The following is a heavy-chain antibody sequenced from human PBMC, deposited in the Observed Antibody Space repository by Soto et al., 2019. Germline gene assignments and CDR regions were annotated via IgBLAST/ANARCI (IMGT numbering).Heavy chain of an antibody. CDR1: GGSIIISTDY. V-gene: IGHV4-39*07. J-gene: IGHJ4*02. D-gene: IGHD6-13*01. CDR3: ARGGGSPYHNHEYDF. CDR2: IYYSGST. Sequence: SETLSPTCTVPGGSIIISTDYWRSIRQPPGKGLEGIGSIYYSGSTYYNPSLKSRVTIPVDTSKNQFSLKLSSVTAADTAVYYCARGGGSPYHNHEYDFWGQGTLVT.